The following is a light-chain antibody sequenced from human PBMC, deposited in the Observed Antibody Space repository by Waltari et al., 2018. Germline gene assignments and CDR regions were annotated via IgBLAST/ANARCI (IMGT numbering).Light chain of an antibody. CDR2: LAS. CDR1: QRIINSHNGQRY. Sequence: DIVMAQSPDSLAVSLGERATITCQSSQRIINSHNGQRYLAWYQHKPGQPPKLLIHLASTRESGVPDRFSGSGSGTDFTLTISSLQAKDVAIYYCQQYHTSPFTFGPGTKVDI. V-gene: IGKV4-1*01. CDR3: QQYHTSPFT. J-gene: IGKJ3*01.